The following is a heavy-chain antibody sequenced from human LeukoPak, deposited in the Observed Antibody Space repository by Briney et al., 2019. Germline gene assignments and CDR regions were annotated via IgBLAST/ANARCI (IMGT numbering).Heavy chain of an antibody. V-gene: IGHV3-23*01. CDR1: GFTFSRYG. CDR3: AKDPSTGIVVVVGGTTFDY. J-gene: IGHJ4*02. Sequence: PGGSLRLSCAASGFTFSRYGMSWVRQAPGKGLEWVSGISGSGGSTYYADSVKGRFTISRDNSKNTLYLQMNSLRAEDTAVYYCAKDPSTGIVVVVGGTTFDYWGQGTLVTVSS. CDR2: ISGSGGST. D-gene: IGHD2-15*01.